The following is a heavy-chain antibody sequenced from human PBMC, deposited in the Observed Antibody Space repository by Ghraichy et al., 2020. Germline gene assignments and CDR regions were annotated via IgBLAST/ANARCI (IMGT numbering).Heavy chain of an antibody. J-gene: IGHJ6*02. CDR1: GGSIRSYRYY. Sequence: SETLSLTCSVSGGSIRSYRYYWGWVRQSPGKGLEWIGSIYEGGTTYYNPSLKSRVTASVDTSKNQFSLRLTSVTAADTAVYYCARHFIAVWGVAEGGSMDAWGQGTTVTVSS. CDR3: ARHFIAVWGVAEGGSMDA. V-gene: IGHV4-39*01. D-gene: IGHD2-21*01. CDR2: IYEGGTT.